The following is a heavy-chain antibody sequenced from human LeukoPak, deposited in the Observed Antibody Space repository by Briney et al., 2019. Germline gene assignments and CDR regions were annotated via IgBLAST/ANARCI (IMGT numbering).Heavy chain of an antibody. J-gene: IGHJ4*02. CDR1: GGSFSGYY. D-gene: IGHD3-22*01. Sequence: SETLSLTCAVYGGSFSGYYWSWIRQPPGKGLEWIGEIKHRGSTNYNPSLKSRVTISVDTYKNQFYLKLSSVTAADTAVYYCARGSGYFLVDWGQGTLVTVSS. CDR2: IKHRGST. CDR3: ARGSGYFLVD. V-gene: IGHV4-34*01.